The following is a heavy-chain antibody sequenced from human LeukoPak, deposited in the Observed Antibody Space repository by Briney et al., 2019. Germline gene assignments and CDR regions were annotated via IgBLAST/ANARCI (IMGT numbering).Heavy chain of an antibody. D-gene: IGHD3-10*01. CDR3: ARGSAGSGSYYIRNYYMDV. CDR1: GFSLSRFW. V-gene: IGHV3-7*01. CDR2: IKQDGSEK. Sequence: PGGSLRLSWAASGFSLSRFWMSWVRQAPGKGLEWVANIKQDGSEKYYGDSVKGRFTISRDNAKNSLYLQMNSLRAEDTAVYYCARGSAGSGSYYIRNYYMDVWGKGTTVTVSS. J-gene: IGHJ6*03.